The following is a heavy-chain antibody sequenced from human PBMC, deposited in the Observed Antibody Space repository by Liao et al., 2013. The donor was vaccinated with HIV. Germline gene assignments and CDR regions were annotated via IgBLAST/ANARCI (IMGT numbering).Heavy chain of an antibody. CDR1: GGSFSGYY. D-gene: IGHD3-3*01. J-gene: IGHJ3*01. Sequence: QVQLQQWGAGLLKPSETLSLTCAVYGGSFSGYYWSWIRQPPGKGLEWIGEINHSGSTNYNPSLKSRVTISVDTSKNQFSLNLSSVTAADTAVYYCARSRTYYDFWSGYLAESMLCVWGQGTMVTVSS. CDR3: ARSRTYYDFWSGYLAESMLCV. V-gene: IGHV4-34*01. CDR2: INHSGST.